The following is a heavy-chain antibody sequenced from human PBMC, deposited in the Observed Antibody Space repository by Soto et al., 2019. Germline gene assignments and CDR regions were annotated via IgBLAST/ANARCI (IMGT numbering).Heavy chain of an antibody. D-gene: IGHD5-12*01. V-gene: IGHV4-34*01. CDR1: GGSFSGYY. J-gene: IGHJ2*01. CDR2: INHSGST. CDR3: ASERGDGYKLMPRGWYFDL. Sequence: QVQLQQWGAGLLKPSETLSLTCAVYGGSFSGYYWSWIRQPPGKGLEWIGEINHSGSTNYNPSLKSRVTISVDTSKNQVSLKLSSVTAADTAVYYCASERGDGYKLMPRGWYFDLWGRGTLVTVSS.